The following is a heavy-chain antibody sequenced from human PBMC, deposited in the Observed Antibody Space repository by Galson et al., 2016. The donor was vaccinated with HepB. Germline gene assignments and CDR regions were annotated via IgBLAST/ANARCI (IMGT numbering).Heavy chain of an antibody. CDR3: ARDYSATFHYFDS. CDR2: ISSGSADI. Sequence: SLRLSCAASGFTFSGAYMSWIRQTPGRGLEWISSISSGSADITYADPVKGRFTVPRDNAKHSLFLQMNSLSAEDTAVYYCARDYSATFHYFDSWGQGTLVTVSS. D-gene: IGHD1-26*01. V-gene: IGHV3-11*06. CDR1: GFTFSGAY. J-gene: IGHJ4*02.